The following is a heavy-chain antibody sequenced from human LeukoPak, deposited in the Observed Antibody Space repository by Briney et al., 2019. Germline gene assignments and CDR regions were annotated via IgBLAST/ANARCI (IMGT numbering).Heavy chain of an antibody. CDR1: GFTFSSYS. J-gene: IGHJ4*02. V-gene: IGHV3-23*01. Sequence: GSLRLSCAASGFTFSSYSMNWVRQAPGKGLEWVSIISGSGGITYYADSVVKGRFTISRDSSKTTRYMQMNSLRAEDTAVYYCARGGSQPITMHVFDYWGQGTLVTVSS. D-gene: IGHD3-10*01. CDR2: ISGSGGIT. CDR3: ARGGSQPITMHVFDY.